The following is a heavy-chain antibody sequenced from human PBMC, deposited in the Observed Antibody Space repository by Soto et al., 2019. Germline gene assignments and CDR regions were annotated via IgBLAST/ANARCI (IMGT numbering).Heavy chain of an antibody. V-gene: IGHV3-33*01. J-gene: IGHJ6*02. Sequence: QVQLVESGGGVVQPGRSLRLSCAASGFTFTNYGMHWVRQAPGKGLDWVAVIWYDGSNRYYADSVKGRFTVSRDNSKNTLYLQMNPVRAADTAVYYCAGAETIFGVVTTYYYYGMDVWGQGTTVTVSS. CDR1: GFTFTNYG. CDR3: AGAETIFGVVTTYYYYGMDV. CDR2: IWYDGSNR. D-gene: IGHD3-3*01.